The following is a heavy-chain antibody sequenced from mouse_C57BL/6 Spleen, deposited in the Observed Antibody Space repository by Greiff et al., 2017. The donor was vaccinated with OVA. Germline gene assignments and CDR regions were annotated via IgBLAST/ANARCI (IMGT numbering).Heavy chain of an antibody. CDR1: GYSITSGYY. V-gene: IGHV3-6*01. Sequence: ESGPGLVKPSQSLSLTCSVTGYSITSGYYWNWIRQFPGNKLEWMGYISYDGSNNYNPSLKNRISITRDTSKNQFFLKLNSVTTEDTATYYCARKGAYSYFDYWGQGTTLTVSS. CDR2: ISYDGSN. J-gene: IGHJ2*01. CDR3: ARKGAYSYFDY. D-gene: IGHD2-10*01.